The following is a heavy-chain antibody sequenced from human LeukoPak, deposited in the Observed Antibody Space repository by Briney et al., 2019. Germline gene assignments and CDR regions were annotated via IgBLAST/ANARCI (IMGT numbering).Heavy chain of an antibody. CDR2: IVVGSGNT. CDR1: GFNFTSSA. CDR3: AAAPQYDILSFDL. Sequence: SVKVSCKASGFNFTSSAVQWVRQARGQRLEWIGWIVVGSGNTNYAQKFQERVTITRDMSTSTAYMELSSLRSEDTAVYYCAAAPQYDILSFDLWGRGTLVTVSS. V-gene: IGHV1-58*01. D-gene: IGHD3-9*01. J-gene: IGHJ2*01.